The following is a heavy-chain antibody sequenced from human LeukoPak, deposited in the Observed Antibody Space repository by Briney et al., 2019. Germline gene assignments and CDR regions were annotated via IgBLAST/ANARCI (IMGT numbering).Heavy chain of an antibody. CDR3: ARDLEYSSSSGY. V-gene: IGHV3-30*03. Sequence: GGSLRLSCAASGFTFSSYGMHWVRQAPGKGLEWVAVISYDGSDKYYADSVKGRFTISRDNSKNTLYLQMNSLRAEDTAVYYCARDLEYSSSSGYWGQGTLVTVSS. CDR1: GFTFSSYG. CDR2: ISYDGSDK. D-gene: IGHD6-6*01. J-gene: IGHJ4*02.